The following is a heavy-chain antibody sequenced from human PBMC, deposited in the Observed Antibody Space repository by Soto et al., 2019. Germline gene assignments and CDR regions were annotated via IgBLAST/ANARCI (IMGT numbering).Heavy chain of an antibody. Sequence: QVQLVQSGAEVKKPGASVKVSCKASGYTFTSYGISWVRQAPGQGLEWMGRISGYNGNTNYAQKLQGRVTMTTDTSTSTATMELRSLRSDDTAVYYCARDREYNWNFGGFDPWGQGTLVTVSS. CDR1: GYTFTSYG. CDR2: ISGYNGNT. V-gene: IGHV1-18*01. D-gene: IGHD1-7*01. CDR3: ARDREYNWNFGGFDP. J-gene: IGHJ5*02.